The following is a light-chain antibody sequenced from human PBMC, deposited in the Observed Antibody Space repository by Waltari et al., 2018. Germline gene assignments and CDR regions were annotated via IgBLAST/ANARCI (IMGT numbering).Light chain of an antibody. CDR3: SSYGGDNNYL. CDR2: EVR. CDR1: SRDIGDYDY. V-gene: IGLV2-8*01. J-gene: IGLJ1*01. Sequence: QSALTQPPSASGSPGQSVTISCTGTSRDIGDYDYVSWYQQYPGKAPKLLIYEVRTRPSGFPDRFSGSKSGNTASLTVSGLQAEDEADYYCSSYGGDNNYLFGTGTAVTVL.